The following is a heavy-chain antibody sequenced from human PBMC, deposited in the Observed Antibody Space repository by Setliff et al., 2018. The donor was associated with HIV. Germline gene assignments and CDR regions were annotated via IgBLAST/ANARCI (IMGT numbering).Heavy chain of an antibody. J-gene: IGHJ6*03. Sequence: SETLSLTCAVSGGSFSGYYWSWIRQPPGKGLEWIGEINQSGGINYNPSLKSRVTISIDTFKNQFSMKLYSVTAADTAVYYCARGVLITKRVTQTGGYYYYTDVWGKGTTVTVS. CDR1: GGSFSGYY. V-gene: IGHV4-34*01. CDR3: ARGVLITKRVTQTGGYYYYTDV. D-gene: IGHD2-21*02. CDR2: INQSGGI.